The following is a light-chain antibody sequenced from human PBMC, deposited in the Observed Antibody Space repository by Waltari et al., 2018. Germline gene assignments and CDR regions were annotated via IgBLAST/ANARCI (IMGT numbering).Light chain of an antibody. V-gene: IGLV1-44*01. CDR2: SNN. CDR3: AAWDGSLNGPV. J-gene: IGLJ3*02. Sequence: QSVLTQPPSASGTPAQRVPIPCSGTSSNIGRNTVNWYQQVPGTAPKLLIYSNNQRPSGVPDRFSGSKSGTSASLAISGLQSEDEADYYCAAWDGSLNGPVFGGGTKLTVL. CDR1: SSNIGRNT.